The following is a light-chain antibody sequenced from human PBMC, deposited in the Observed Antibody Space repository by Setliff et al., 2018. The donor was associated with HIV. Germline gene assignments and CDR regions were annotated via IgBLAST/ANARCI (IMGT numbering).Light chain of an antibody. CDR1: NSDIGSYNL. J-gene: IGLJ3*02. CDR3: CSYAGASTWV. Sequence: QSVLTQPASVSGSLGQSITISCTGTNSDIGSYNLISWFQQHPGKVPELMIYEASKRPSGIPNRFSGSKSGNTASLTISGLQAEDEADYFCCSYAGASTWVFGGGTKVTVL. CDR2: EAS. V-gene: IGLV2-23*01.